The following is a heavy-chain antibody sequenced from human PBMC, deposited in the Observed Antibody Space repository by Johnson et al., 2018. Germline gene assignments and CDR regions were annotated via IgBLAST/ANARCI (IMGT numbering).Heavy chain of an antibody. V-gene: IGHV4-4*07. Sequence: QVQLQESGPGLVKXLETLSLTCTVSGGSISTDYWAWIRQPAGKGLEWIGRIYVSGSITHNPSLKSRVTMSIDTSTNQFSLRLTSVTAADTAIYYCARDTGWLVYWGQGSPVTVSS. CDR3: ARDTGWLVY. D-gene: IGHD2-8*02. CDR1: GGSISTDY. J-gene: IGHJ4*02. CDR2: IYVSGSI.